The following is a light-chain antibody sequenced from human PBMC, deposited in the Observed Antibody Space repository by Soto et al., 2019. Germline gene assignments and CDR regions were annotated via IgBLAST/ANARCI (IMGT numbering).Light chain of an antibody. J-gene: IGLJ1*01. CDR3: SSYTSSSTLGHG. Sequence: QSVLTQPASVSGSPGQSITISCTGTSSDVGGYNYVSWYQQHPGKAPKLMIYDVSNRPSGVSNRFSGSKSGNTASLTISGLQAEDEFYYYCSSYTSSSTLGHGFGPATKAAV. CDR1: SSDVGGYNY. CDR2: DVS. V-gene: IGLV2-14*01.